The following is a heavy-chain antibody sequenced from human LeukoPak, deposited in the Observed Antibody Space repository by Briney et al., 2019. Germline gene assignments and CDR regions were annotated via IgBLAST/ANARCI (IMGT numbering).Heavy chain of an antibody. V-gene: IGHV1-69*04. D-gene: IGHD2-2*02. CDR2: IIPILGIA. Sequence: SVKVSCKASGGTFSSYTISWVRQAPGQGLEWMGRIIPILGIANYAQKFQGRVTITADESTSTAYMELSSLRSEDTAVYYCARDNIVVVPAAIFGRWNIRFDPWGQGTLVTVSS. CDR1: GGTFSSYT. CDR3: ARDNIVVVPAAIFGRWNIRFDP. J-gene: IGHJ5*02.